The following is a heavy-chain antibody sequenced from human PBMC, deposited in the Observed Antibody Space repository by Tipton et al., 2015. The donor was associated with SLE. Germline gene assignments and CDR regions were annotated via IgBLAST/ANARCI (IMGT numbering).Heavy chain of an antibody. CDR1: GGSITNFH. D-gene: IGHD2-8*01. J-gene: IGHJ5*02. CDR2: ITNNGNT. V-gene: IGHV4-59*05. Sequence: TLSLTCTVSGGSITNFHWTWIRQPAGKGPEWIGRITNNGNTYYIPSLQSRVTMSVDTSKNHFSLKLSSVTAADTAVYYCARHDTNYGRNWFDPWGQGTLVTVSS. CDR3: ARHDTNYGRNWFDP.